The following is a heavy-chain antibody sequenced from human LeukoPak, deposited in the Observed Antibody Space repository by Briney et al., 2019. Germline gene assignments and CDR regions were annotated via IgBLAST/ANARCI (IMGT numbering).Heavy chain of an antibody. Sequence: GASVKVSCKASGYTLSSYGISWVRQAPGQGLEWMGWISAYNGNTNYVQKLRGRVTMTTDTSTSTAYMGLRSLRSDDTAVYYCARVDILTGYYHFDYWGQGTLVTVSS. V-gene: IGHV1-18*04. D-gene: IGHD3-9*01. CDR2: ISAYNGNT. CDR1: GYTLSSYG. CDR3: ARVDILTGYYHFDY. J-gene: IGHJ4*02.